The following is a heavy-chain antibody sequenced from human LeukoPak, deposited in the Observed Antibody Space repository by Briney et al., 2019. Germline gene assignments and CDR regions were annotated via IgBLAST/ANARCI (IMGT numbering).Heavy chain of an antibody. J-gene: IGHJ2*01. D-gene: IGHD6-13*01. V-gene: IGHV4-30-4*01. CDR2: IYYSGSA. CDR3: ARAEVTAGTKYFDL. Sequence: SQTLSLTCNVSGGSISSGDYFWSWIRQPPGKGLEWIGYIYYSGSAYYSPSLRSRFTISVDTSENQFSTKLSSVTATDTAVYYCARAEVTAGTKYFDLWGRGTLVIVSS. CDR1: GGSISSGDYF.